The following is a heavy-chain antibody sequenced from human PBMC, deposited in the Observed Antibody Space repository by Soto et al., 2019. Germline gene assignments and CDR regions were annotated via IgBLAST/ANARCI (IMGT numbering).Heavy chain of an antibody. D-gene: IGHD5-12*01. J-gene: IGHJ4*02. CDR1: GYTFTSYD. CDR3: ARYPTGRDGYNLDY. Sequence: QVQLVQSGAEVKKPGASVKVSCKASGYTFTSYDINWVRQATGQGLEWMGWMNPNSGNTGYAQKYQGRVTMTRNTSISTAYMELSSLRSEDTAVYYCARYPTGRDGYNLDYWGQGTLVTVSS. V-gene: IGHV1-8*01. CDR2: MNPNSGNT.